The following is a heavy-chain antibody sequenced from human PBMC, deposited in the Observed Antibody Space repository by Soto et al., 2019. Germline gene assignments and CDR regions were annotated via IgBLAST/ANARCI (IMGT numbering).Heavy chain of an antibody. Sequence: QVQLVQSGAEVKKPGASVKVSCKASGYTFTSYDINWVRQATGQGREWMGWMNPNSGNTGYAQKFQGRVTMTRNTSKSTAYMELSSLRSEDTAVYYCARGRRLADHFYYYYGMDVWGQGTTVTVSS. CDR2: MNPNSGNT. J-gene: IGHJ6*02. CDR1: GYTFTSYD. CDR3: ARGRRLADHFYYYYGMDV. D-gene: IGHD6-25*01. V-gene: IGHV1-8*01.